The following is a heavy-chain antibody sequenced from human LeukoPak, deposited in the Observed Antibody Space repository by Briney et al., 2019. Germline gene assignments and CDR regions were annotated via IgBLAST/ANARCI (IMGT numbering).Heavy chain of an antibody. D-gene: IGHD2-21*01. V-gene: IGHV3-7*01. CDR3: ARVVFPSRVSDY. Sequence: GGSLRLSCAASGFTFSSYWMSWVRQAPGKGLEWVANIKQDGREKYYVDSVKGRFTISKDNAKNSLYLQMNSLRAEDTAAYYCARVVFPSRVSDYWGQGTLVTVSS. J-gene: IGHJ4*02. CDR1: GFTFSSYW. CDR2: IKQDGREK.